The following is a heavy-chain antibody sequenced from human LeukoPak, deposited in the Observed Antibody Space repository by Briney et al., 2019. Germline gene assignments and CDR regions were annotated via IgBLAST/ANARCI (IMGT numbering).Heavy chain of an antibody. V-gene: IGHV3-30-3*01. CDR2: ISYDGSNK. Sequence: PGRSLRLSCAASGFTFSSYAVHWVRQAPGKGLEWVAVISYDGSNKYYADSVKGRFTISRDNSKNTLYLQMNSLRAEDTAVYYCARESAPFSGFDPWGQGTLVTVSS. D-gene: IGHD2-15*01. CDR1: GFTFSSYA. J-gene: IGHJ5*02. CDR3: ARESAPFSGFDP.